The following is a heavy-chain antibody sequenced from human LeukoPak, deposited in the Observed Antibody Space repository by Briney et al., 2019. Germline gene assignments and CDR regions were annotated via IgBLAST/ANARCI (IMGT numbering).Heavy chain of an antibody. CDR2: INHNGIT. D-gene: IGHD7-27*01. Sequence: PSETLSLTCAVYGGSFSGYYLSWIRQPPGKGLEWIWEINHNGITNYNPSLKSRVTISVDTSKNQFSLTLSSVTAADTAVYYCARVRATGAHDYWGQGTLVTVSS. CDR1: GGSFSGYY. J-gene: IGHJ4*02. CDR3: ARVRATGAHDY. V-gene: IGHV4-34*01.